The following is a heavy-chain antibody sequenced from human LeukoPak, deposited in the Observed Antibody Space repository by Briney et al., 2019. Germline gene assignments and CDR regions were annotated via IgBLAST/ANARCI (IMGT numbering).Heavy chain of an antibody. CDR3: ARMLAATGSGFDY. CDR1: GYSFTNYW. J-gene: IGHJ4*02. Sequence: AGESLKISCKGSGYSFTNYWIGWVRQMPGKGLEWMGIIYPGDSDTRYSPSFQGQVSISADKSISTAHLQWSSLKASDTAMYYCARMLAATGSGFDYWGQGTLVTVSS. V-gene: IGHV5-51*01. CDR2: IYPGDSDT. D-gene: IGHD6-13*01.